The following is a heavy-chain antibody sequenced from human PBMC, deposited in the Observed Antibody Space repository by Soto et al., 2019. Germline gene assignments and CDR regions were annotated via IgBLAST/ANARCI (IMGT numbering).Heavy chain of an antibody. J-gene: IGHJ4*02. Sequence: SETLSLTCTVSGDSITRSNFYWGWIRQPPGKGLEWLGSIFYSGSTFYNPALKSRVTMTRDTSTSTVYMDVSSLRSEDTAVYYCARGRFTTVTTWWYFDYWGQGALVTVSS. V-gene: IGHV4-39*07. CDR2: IFYSGST. CDR3: ARGRFTTVTTWWYFDY. CDR1: GDSITRSNFY. D-gene: IGHD4-17*01.